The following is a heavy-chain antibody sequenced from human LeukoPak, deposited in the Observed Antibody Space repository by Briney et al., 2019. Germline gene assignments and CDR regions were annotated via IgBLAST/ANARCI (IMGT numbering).Heavy chain of an antibody. J-gene: IGHJ4*02. V-gene: IGHV4-59*12. CDR2: IYYSGST. Sequence: TSETLSLTCTVSGGSISSYYWSWIRQPPGKGLEWIGYIYYSGSTNYNPSLKSRVTISVDTSKNQFSLKLSSVTAADTAVDYCARLPYRGSGWYLFGGYFDYWGQGTLVTVSS. CDR1: GGSISSYY. CDR3: ARLPYRGSGWYLFGGYFDY. D-gene: IGHD6-19*01.